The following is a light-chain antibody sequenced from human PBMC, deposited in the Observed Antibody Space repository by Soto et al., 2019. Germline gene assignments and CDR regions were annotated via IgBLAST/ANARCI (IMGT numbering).Light chain of an antibody. V-gene: IGLV2-14*01. CDR2: DVN. J-gene: IGLJ1*01. Sequence: QSALTQPASVSGSPGQSITISCTGTSSDVGGYNLVSWYQQYPDKAPKLMIFDVNTRPSGVSNRFSGSKSGNTASLTISGLQADDEADYYCSSYKSSSTRPCVFGTGTKLTVL. CDR1: SSDVGGYNL. CDR3: SSYKSSSTRPCV.